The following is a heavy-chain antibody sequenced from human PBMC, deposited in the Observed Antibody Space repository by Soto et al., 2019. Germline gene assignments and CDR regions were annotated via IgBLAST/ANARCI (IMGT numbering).Heavy chain of an antibody. D-gene: IGHD2-8*01. Sequence: GSLRLSCAASGFTFSDYYMSWIRQAPGKGLEWVSYISSSSSYTNYADSVKGRFTISRDNAKNSLYLQMNSLRAEDTAVYYCARDMSYCTNGVCFNWFDPWGQGTLVTVSS. CDR2: ISSSSSYT. CDR3: ARDMSYCTNGVCFNWFDP. CDR1: GFTFSDYY. J-gene: IGHJ5*02. V-gene: IGHV3-11*06.